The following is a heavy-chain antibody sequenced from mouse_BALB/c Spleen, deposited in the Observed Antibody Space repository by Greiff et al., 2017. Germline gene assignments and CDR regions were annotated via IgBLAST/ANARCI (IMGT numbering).Heavy chain of an antibody. J-gene: IGHJ3*01. CDR2: IRLKSDNYAT. D-gene: IGHD1-1*01. CDR3: TTGTTVAY. V-gene: IGHV6-6*02. CDR1: GFTFSSYW. Sequence: EVMLVESGGGLVQPGGSMKLSCVASGFTFSSYWMSWVRQSPEKGLEWVAEIRLKSDNYATHYAESVKGKFTISRDDSKSRLYLQMNSLRAEDTGIYYCTTGTTVAYWGQGTLVTVSA.